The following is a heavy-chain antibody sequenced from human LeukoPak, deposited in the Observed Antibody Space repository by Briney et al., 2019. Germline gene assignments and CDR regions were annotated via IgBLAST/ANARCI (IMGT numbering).Heavy chain of an antibody. CDR3: VVRVEPPGSDGFEF. CDR2: INADGTTT. Sequence: GGSLRLSCAASGFTFGNSWVHWVRQAPGKGLVWVSLINADGTTTTYADSVKGRFTISRDNARNTVSLQMNSLIIEDTAVYYCVVRVEPPGSDGFEFWGQGTMIAVSS. V-gene: IGHV3-74*01. D-gene: IGHD1-14*01. J-gene: IGHJ3*01. CDR1: GFTFGNSW.